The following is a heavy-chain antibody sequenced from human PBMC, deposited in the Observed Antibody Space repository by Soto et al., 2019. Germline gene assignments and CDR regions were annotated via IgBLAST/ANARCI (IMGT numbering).Heavy chain of an antibody. CDR1: CGSISSGDYY. D-gene: IGHD6-13*01. CDR2: IYYSGRT. J-gene: IGHJ4*02. CDR3: ASRHSSPYLDY. V-gene: IGHV4-30-4*01. Sequence: QVQLQESGPGLVKPSQTLSLTCTVSCGSISSGDYYWSWIRQPPGKVLEWIGSIYYSGRTYYNPSSKSRVTISVDTSKNQFALKLNSVTAADTAVYYCASRHSSPYLDYWGQGTLVTVSS.